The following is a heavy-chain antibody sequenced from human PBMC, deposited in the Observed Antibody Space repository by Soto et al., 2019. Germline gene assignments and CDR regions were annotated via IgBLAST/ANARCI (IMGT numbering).Heavy chain of an antibody. D-gene: IGHD2-21*01. CDR2: IYSSGST. CDR1: GDSISGTSFY. Sequence: SETLSLTCTVSGDSISGTSFYWGWIRQSSGKGLEWIASIYSSGSTFYNLSLKSRLSLSVDTSKNQFSLRLQSVTAADTAVYYCVRHRSSREIPFDNWGQGTLVTV. CDR3: VRHRSSREIPFDN. V-gene: IGHV4-39*01. J-gene: IGHJ4*02.